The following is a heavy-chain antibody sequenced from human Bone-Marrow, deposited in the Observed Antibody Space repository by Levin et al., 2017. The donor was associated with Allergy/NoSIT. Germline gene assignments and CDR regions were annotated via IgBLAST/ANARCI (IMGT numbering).Heavy chain of an antibody. Sequence: SQTLSLTCTVSGGSISSSSYYWGWIRQPPGKGLEWIGSIYYSGSTYYNPSLKSRVTISVDTSKNQFSLKLSSVTAADTAVYYCARRPVAGTLVDAFDIWGQGTMVTVSS. CDR2: IYYSGST. J-gene: IGHJ3*02. CDR3: ARRPVAGTLVDAFDI. D-gene: IGHD6-19*01. CDR1: GGSISSSSYY. V-gene: IGHV4-39*01.